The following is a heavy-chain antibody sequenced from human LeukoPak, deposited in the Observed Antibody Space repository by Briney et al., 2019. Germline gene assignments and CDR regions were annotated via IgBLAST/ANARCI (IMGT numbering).Heavy chain of an antibody. CDR2: INHRGST. J-gene: IGHJ3*02. CDR1: GGSFSGYY. D-gene: IGHD5-18*01. Sequence: SETLSLTCAVYGGSFSGYYWSWIRQPPGKGLEWIGEINHRGSTNYNPSLKSRVTISVDTSKNQFSLKLSSVTAADTAVYYCARVSGYSYGPRAFNIWGQGTMVTVSS. CDR3: ARVSGYSYGPRAFNI. V-gene: IGHV4-34*01.